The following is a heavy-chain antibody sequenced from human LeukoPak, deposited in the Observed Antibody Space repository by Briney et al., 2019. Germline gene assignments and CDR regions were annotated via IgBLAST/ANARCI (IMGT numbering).Heavy chain of an antibody. V-gene: IGHV1-8*03. Sequence: GASVKVSCKATGYTFTSYDINWVRQATGQGLEWMGWMNPNSGNTGYAQKFQGRVTITRNTSISTAYMELSSLRSEDTAVYYCARGGFLEWPTDYWGQGTLVSVSS. CDR1: GYTFTSYD. CDR3: ARGGFLEWPTDY. CDR2: MNPNSGNT. J-gene: IGHJ4*02. D-gene: IGHD3-3*01.